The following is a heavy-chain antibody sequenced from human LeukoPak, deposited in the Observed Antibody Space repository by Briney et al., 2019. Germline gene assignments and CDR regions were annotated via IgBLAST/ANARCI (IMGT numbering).Heavy chain of an antibody. CDR2: INPNSGGT. D-gene: IGHD6-19*01. J-gene: IGHJ5*02. CDR3: ARKGLRLGWFDP. Sequence: GASVKVSCKASGYTFTGYYMHWVRRAPGQGLEWMGWINPNSGGTNYAQKFQGRVTMTRDTSVSTAYMELSRLRSDDTAVYYCARKGLRLGWFDPWGQGTLVTVSS. V-gene: IGHV1-2*02. CDR1: GYTFTGYY.